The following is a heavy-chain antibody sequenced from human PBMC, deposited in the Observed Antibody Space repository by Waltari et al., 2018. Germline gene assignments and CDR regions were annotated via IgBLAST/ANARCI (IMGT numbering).Heavy chain of an antibody. Sequence: QVQLVQSGAEVKKPGASVKVSCKASGYTFPDYYIHWVRQAPGQGLEWMGWINPNSGGTNFPQKFQGRVTMTRDTSISTAYMELSSLRSDDTAVYYCARDPSYSGYDFWGQGTLVTVSS. J-gene: IGHJ4*02. CDR3: ARDPSYSGYDF. V-gene: IGHV1-2*02. D-gene: IGHD5-12*01. CDR1: GYTFPDYY. CDR2: INPNSGGT.